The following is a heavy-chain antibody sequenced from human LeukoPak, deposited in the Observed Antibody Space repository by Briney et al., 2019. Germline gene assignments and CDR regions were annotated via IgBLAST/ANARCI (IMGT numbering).Heavy chain of an antibody. J-gene: IGHJ6*03. CDR3: AKNYNRDCYFMDV. Sequence: GASLRLSCAATGFSLSIHGMSSVRHPARKGLGWQPVISGGTGHTYYADSVTGRFTISRVNSKHTLYLQMDSLRVEDTAVYYCAKNYNRDCYFMDVWGKGTTVTVSS. V-gene: IGHV3-23*01. D-gene: IGHD3-10*01. CDR2: ISGGTGHT. CDR1: GFSLSIHG.